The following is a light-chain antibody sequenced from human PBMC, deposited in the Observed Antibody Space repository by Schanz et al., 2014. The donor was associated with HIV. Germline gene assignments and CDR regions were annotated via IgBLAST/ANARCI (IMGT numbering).Light chain of an antibody. V-gene: IGLV2-8*01. CDR3: CSYAGNNNLV. CDR2: EVS. CDR1: SSDVGRYNY. Sequence: QSALTQPPSASGSPGQSVTISCTGTSSDVGRYNYLSWYQQHPGKAPKLMIYEVSKRPSGVPDRFSGSKFGNTASLTVSGLQAEDEADYFCCSYAGNNNLVFGTGTKLTVL. J-gene: IGLJ1*01.